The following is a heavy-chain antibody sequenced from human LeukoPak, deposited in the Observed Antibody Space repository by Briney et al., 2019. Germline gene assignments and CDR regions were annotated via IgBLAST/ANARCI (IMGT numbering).Heavy chain of an antibody. CDR2: IYYSGST. V-gene: IGHV4-59*01. CDR3: ARVSGWYFGDFDY. J-gene: IGHJ4*02. Sequence: SETLSITCTVSGGSISSYYWSWIRQPPGKGLEWIGYIYYSGSTNYNPSLKSRVTISVDTSKNQFSLKLSSVTAADTAVYYCARVSGWYFGDFDYWGQGTLVTVSS. D-gene: IGHD6-19*01. CDR1: GGSISSYY.